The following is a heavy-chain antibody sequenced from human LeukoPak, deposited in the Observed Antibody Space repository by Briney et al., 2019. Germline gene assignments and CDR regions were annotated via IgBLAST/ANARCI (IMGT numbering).Heavy chain of an antibody. Sequence: SETLSLTCAVYGGSFSGYYWGWVRQPPGKGLEWIGSIYYSGSTYYNPSLKSRVTISVDTSKNQFSLKLSSVTAADTAVYYCARLVRGANWFDPWGQGTLVTVSS. CDR1: GGSFSGYY. V-gene: IGHV4-34*01. J-gene: IGHJ5*02. CDR3: ARLVRGANWFDP. D-gene: IGHD6-6*01. CDR2: IYYSGST.